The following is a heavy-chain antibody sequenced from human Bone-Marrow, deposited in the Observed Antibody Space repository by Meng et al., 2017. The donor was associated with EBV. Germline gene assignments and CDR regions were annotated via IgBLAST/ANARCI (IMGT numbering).Heavy chain of an antibody. CDR3: TSESGRGFTPDY. V-gene: IGHV1-69*01. D-gene: IGHD3-10*01. J-gene: IGHJ4*02. CDR1: GGTVKSDA. Sequence: QGQGRQAGAKGEKLGSWGKVSGWTSGGTVKSDAVSWVRQAPVQGLEWMGGLIPMSGAPHYAQKFQGRVTITADESTSTHYMDLSNLRSDDTAMYYCTSESGRGFTPDYWGQGTLVTVSS. CDR2: LIPMSGAP.